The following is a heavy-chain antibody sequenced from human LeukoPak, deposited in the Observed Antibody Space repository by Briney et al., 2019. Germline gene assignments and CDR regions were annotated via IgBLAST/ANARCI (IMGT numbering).Heavy chain of an antibody. CDR3: ARSTIYDSSGYYPLLD. CDR2: IYPGDSDT. D-gene: IGHD3-22*01. J-gene: IGHJ4*02. CDR1: GYSFTSYW. V-gene: IGHV5-51*01. Sequence: GESLKISCKGSGYSFTSYWIGWVRQMPGKGLEWMGIIYPGDSDTRYSPSFQGQVTISADKSISTAYLQWSSLKASDTAMYYCARSTIYDSSGYYPLLDWGQGTLVTVSS.